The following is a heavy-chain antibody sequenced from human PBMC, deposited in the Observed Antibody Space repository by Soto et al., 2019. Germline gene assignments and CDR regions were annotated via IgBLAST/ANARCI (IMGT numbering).Heavy chain of an antibody. CDR1: GYTFTGYY. CDR2: INPNSGGT. CDR3: ARRVYNWNYVGVPFDP. D-gene: IGHD1-7*01. Sequence: ASVKVSCKASGYTFTGYYMHWVRQAPGQGLEWMGWINPNSGGTNYAQKFQGWVTMTRDTSISTAYMELSRLSSVTAADTAVYYCARRVYNWNYVGVPFDPWGQGTLVTVSS. V-gene: IGHV1-2*04. J-gene: IGHJ5*02.